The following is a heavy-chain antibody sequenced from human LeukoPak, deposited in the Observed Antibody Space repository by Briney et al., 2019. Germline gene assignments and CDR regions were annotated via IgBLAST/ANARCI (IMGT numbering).Heavy chain of an antibody. CDR2: ISGAGGGT. J-gene: IGHJ4*02. Sequence: PGGSLRLSCAASGSTFRNYAMSWVRQAPGKGLEWVSAISGAGGGTYYADSVKGRFTISRDNSKNTLYLQMSSLRAEDTAVYYCAKDHGVTTWYFDYWGQGTLVTVSS. V-gene: IGHV3-23*01. CDR1: GSTFRNYA. D-gene: IGHD4-17*01. CDR3: AKDHGVTTWYFDY.